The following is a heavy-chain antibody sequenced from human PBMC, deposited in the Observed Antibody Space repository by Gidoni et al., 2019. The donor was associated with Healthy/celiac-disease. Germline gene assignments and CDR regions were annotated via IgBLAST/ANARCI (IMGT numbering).Heavy chain of an antibody. CDR2: IYYSGST. Sequence: QVQLQESGPGLVKPSETLSLTCTVPGGSISTYYWSWIRQPPGKGLEWLGYIYYSGSTNYNPSLKSRVTISVDTSKNQFSLKLNSVTAADTAVYYCAVFYDWFDPWGQGTLVTVSS. CDR3: AVFYDWFDP. D-gene: IGHD2-2*01. CDR1: GGSISTYY. V-gene: IGHV4-59*01. J-gene: IGHJ5*02.